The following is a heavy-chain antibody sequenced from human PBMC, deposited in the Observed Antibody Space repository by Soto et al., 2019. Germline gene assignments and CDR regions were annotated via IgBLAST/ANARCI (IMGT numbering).Heavy chain of an antibody. CDR3: ARTYYYDSSGYYCIGY. CDR1: GYTFTGYY. Sequence: ASVKVSCKASGYTFTGYYMHWVRQAPGQGLEWMGWINPKSGGTKYAQKFQGRVTMTRDTSISTAYMELSSLRYDDTAVYYCARTYYYDSSGYYCIGYWGQGTQVTVSS. CDR2: INPKSGGT. J-gene: IGHJ4*02. D-gene: IGHD3-22*01. V-gene: IGHV1-2*02.